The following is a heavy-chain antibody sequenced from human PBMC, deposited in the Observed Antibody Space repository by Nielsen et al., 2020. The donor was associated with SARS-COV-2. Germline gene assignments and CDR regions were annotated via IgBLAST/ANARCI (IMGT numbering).Heavy chain of an antibody. V-gene: IGHV3-30-3*01. J-gene: IGHJ6*02. D-gene: IGHD1-14*01. CDR1: GFTFSSYA. Sequence: SLKISCAASGFTFSSYAMHWVRQAPGKGLEWVAVISYDGSNKYYADSVKGRFTISRDNAKSSLYLQLTSLRAEDTAVYYCARAYHNYYYAMDVWGQGTTVTVSS. CDR2: ISYDGSNK. CDR3: ARAYHNYYYAMDV.